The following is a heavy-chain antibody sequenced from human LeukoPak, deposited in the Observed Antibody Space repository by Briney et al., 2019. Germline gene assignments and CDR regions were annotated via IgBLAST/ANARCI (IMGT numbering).Heavy chain of an antibody. CDR3: ARDYYDFRSGTDHYYYGMDV. Sequence: ASVKVSCKASGYTFTGYYMHWVRQAPGQGLEWMGWINPNSGGTNYAQKFQGRVTMTRDTSISTAYMELSRLRSDDTAVYYCARDYYDFRSGTDHYYYGMDVWGQGTTVTVSS. CDR1: GYTFTGYY. V-gene: IGHV1-2*02. CDR2: INPNSGGT. J-gene: IGHJ6*02. D-gene: IGHD3-3*01.